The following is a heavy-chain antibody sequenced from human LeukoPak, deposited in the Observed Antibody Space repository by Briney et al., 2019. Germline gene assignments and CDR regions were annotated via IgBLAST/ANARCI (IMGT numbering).Heavy chain of an antibody. J-gene: IGHJ4*02. CDR2: IYYSGST. V-gene: IGHV4-39*01. CDR3: LIRGNYDILTGYYREDY. Sequence: SETLSLTCTVSGGSISSSSYCWGWIRQPPGKGLEWIGSIYYSGSTYYNPSLKSRVTISVDTSKNQFSLKLSSVTAADTAVYYCLIRGNYDILTGYYREDYWGQGTLVTVSS. D-gene: IGHD3-9*01. CDR1: GGSISSSSYC.